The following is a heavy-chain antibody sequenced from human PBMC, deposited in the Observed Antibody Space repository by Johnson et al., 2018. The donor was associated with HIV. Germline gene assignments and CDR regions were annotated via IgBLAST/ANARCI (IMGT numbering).Heavy chain of an antibody. CDR1: GFTFSSYG. CDR3: AKPRIQLWLGDAFDI. J-gene: IGHJ3*02. D-gene: IGHD5-18*01. V-gene: IGHV3-30*02. Sequence: QVQLVESGGGVVQPGRSLRLSCAASGFTFSSYGMHWVRQAPGKGLEWVALIRYDGSNKYYADSVKGRFTISRDNSKNTLYLQMSSLRTEDTAVYYCAKPRIQLWLGDAFDIWGQGTMVTVSS. CDR2: IRYDGSNK.